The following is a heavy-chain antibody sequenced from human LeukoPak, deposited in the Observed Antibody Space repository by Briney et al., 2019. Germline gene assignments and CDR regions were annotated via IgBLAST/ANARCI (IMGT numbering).Heavy chain of an antibody. Sequence: SGPTPVNPTQTLTLTCTFSGFSLSTSGVCVSWIRQPPGKALEWLARIDWDDDKYYSTSLKTRLTISKDTSKNQVVLTMTNMDPEDTATYYCARTTSSTSFNFDYWGQGTLVTVSS. D-gene: IGHD2-2*01. V-gene: IGHV2-70*11. CDR2: IDWDDDK. CDR1: GFSLSTSGVC. J-gene: IGHJ4*02. CDR3: ARTTSSTSFNFDY.